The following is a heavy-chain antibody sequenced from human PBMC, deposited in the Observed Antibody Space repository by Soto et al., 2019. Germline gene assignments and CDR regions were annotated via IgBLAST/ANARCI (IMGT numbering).Heavy chain of an antibody. CDR3: ARDQGGIEWYFDL. V-gene: IGHV3-64*01. J-gene: IGHJ2*01. CDR1: GFTFSSYA. Sequence: EVQLVESGGGLVQPGGSLRLSCAASGFTFSSYAMHWVRQAPGKGLEYVSAISSNGGSTYYANSVKGRFTISRDNSKNTLYLQMGSLRAEDMAVYYCARDQGGIEWYFDLWGCGTLVTVSS. CDR2: ISSNGGST.